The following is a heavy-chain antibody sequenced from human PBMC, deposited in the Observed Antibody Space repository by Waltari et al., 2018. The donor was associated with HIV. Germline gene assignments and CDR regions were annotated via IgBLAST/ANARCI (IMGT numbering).Heavy chain of an antibody. V-gene: IGHV5-51*01. CDR1: GFNFNTFW. CDR2: SYAGDSDT. Sequence: EVQLVQSGAEVKKPGESLKISCAASGFNFNTFWIGWVRQMTGKGLEYLGMSYAGDSDTRYSPSFQGHVVISVDKSIDTAYLHWNSLEASDAAMYFCARYHVSPDDYGGNPRIFDYFDLWGQGTQVTVS. J-gene: IGHJ4*02. CDR3: ARYHVSPDDYGGNPRIFDYFDL. D-gene: IGHD4-17*01.